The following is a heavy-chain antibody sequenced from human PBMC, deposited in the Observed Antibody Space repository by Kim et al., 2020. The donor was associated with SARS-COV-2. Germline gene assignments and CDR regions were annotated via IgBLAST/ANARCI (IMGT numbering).Heavy chain of an antibody. J-gene: IGHJ5*02. D-gene: IGHD1-20*01. CDR3: ARDIDYNWNGNWFDP. CDR2: IYYSGST. Sequence: SETLSLTCTVSGGSISSSSYYWGWIRQPPGKGLEWIGSIYYSGSTYYNPSLKSRVTISVDTSKNQFSLKLSSVTAADTAVYYCARDIDYNWNGNWFDPWGQGTLVTVSS. V-gene: IGHV4-39*01. CDR1: GGSISSSSYY.